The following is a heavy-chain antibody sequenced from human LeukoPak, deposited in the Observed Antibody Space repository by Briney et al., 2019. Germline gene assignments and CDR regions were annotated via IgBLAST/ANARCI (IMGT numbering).Heavy chain of an antibody. Sequence: PGGSLRLSCAASGFTFSRYWMSWVRQAPGKGLEWVANIKQDGSKKSYVDSVKGRFTISRDNAKNSLHLQMNSLRAEDTAIYYCTRVGYIDEGIDYWGQGTLVTVSS. J-gene: IGHJ4*02. CDR2: IKQDGSKK. D-gene: IGHD5-24*01. V-gene: IGHV3-7*04. CDR3: TRVGYIDEGIDY. CDR1: GFTFSRYW.